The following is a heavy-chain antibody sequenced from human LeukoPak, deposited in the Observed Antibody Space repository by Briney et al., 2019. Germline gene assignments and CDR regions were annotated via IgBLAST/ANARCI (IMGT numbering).Heavy chain of an antibody. J-gene: IGHJ6*02. CDR3: AREERYSSSWGLPYYYYGMDV. Sequence: SETLSLTCTVSGGSISSYYWSWIRQPPGKGLEWIGYIYYSGSTNYNPSPKSRVTISVDTSKNQFSLKLSSVTAADTAVYYCAREERYSSSWGLPYYYYGMDVWGQGTTVTVSS. D-gene: IGHD6-13*01. V-gene: IGHV4-59*01. CDR2: IYYSGST. CDR1: GGSISSYY.